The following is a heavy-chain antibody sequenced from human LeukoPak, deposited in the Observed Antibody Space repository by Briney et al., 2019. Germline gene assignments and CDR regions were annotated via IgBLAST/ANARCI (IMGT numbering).Heavy chain of an antibody. Sequence: GGSLRLSCAASGFTFSNFWMNWVRQAPGKGLEWVANIKQDGSVKHYVDSVKGRFTISRDNTKNSLYLQMNSLRAEDTAVYYCARVYGVRGDSSGPAGYWGQGTLVTVSS. CDR3: ARVYGVRGDSSGPAGY. D-gene: IGHD3-22*01. J-gene: IGHJ4*02. CDR2: IKQDGSVK. V-gene: IGHV3-7*01. CDR1: GFTFSNFW.